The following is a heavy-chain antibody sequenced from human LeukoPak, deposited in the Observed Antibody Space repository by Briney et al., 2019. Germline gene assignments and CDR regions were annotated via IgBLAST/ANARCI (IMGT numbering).Heavy chain of an antibody. Sequence: PGGSLRLSCAASGFTFSSYGMSWVRQAPGKGLEWVSAISGSGGSTYYADSVKGRFTISRDNSKNTLYLQMNSLRAEDTALYYCAKLLYYYDNSQPYWGQGTLVTVSS. CDR2: ISGSGGST. V-gene: IGHV3-23*01. J-gene: IGHJ4*02. CDR1: GFTFSSYG. CDR3: AKLLYYYDNSQPY. D-gene: IGHD3-22*01.